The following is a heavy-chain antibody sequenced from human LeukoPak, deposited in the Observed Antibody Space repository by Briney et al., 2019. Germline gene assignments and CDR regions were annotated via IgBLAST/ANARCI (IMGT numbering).Heavy chain of an antibody. Sequence: GSSVKVSCKASVGTFSSYAISWVRQAPGQGLEWMGRIIPIFGTANYAQKYKRRVTITKDESTSTAYMELSSLRSEDTAVYYCARDQARYYYDSSGYFDYWGQGTLVTVSS. D-gene: IGHD3-22*01. J-gene: IGHJ4*02. V-gene: IGHV1-69*05. CDR2: IIPIFGTA. CDR1: VGTFSSYA. CDR3: ARDQARYYYDSSGYFDY.